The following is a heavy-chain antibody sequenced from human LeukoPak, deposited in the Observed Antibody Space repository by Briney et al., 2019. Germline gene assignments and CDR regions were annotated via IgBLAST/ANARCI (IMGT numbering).Heavy chain of an antibody. J-gene: IGHJ5*02. V-gene: IGHV1-46*03. CDR3: SKESEGWFDP. CDR2: INPSGGST. CDR1: GYTSTSYC. D-gene: IGHD3-10*01. Sequence: ASVKVSCKASGYTSTSYCIHWVRQAPGQGLEWMGIINPSGGSTSYAQKFQGRVTMTSDTSTSTVYMELSSLRSDDTAVYYCSKESEGWFDPWGQGTLVPVSS.